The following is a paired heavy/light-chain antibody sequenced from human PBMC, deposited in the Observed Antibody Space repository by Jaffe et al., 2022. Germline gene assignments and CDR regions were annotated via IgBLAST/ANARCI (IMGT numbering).Heavy chain of an antibody. CDR1: SGSISNSLYY. J-gene: IGHJ4*02. Sequence: QLQLQESGPGVVKPSETLSLTCSVSSGSISNSLYYWEWIRQPPGKGLEWIGSIYYTGTTYYNPSLKSRVTISVDTSKNQFSLKLRSVTAADTAVYYCATRDRTTVTADYWGQGTLVTVSS. CDR3: ATRDRTTVTADY. D-gene: IGHD4-17*01. V-gene: IGHV4-39*01. CDR2: IYYTGTT.
Light chain of an antibody. CDR2: EVN. Sequence: QSALTQPPSASGSPGQSVTISCTGTSSDVGGYNYVSWYQQHPGKAPKLMIYEVNKRPSGVPDRFSGSKSGNTASLTVSGLQAEDEADYYCYSYAGSSNLLFGGGTKLSVL. J-gene: IGLJ3*02. CDR1: SSDVGGYNY. CDR3: YSYAGSSNLL. V-gene: IGLV2-8*01.